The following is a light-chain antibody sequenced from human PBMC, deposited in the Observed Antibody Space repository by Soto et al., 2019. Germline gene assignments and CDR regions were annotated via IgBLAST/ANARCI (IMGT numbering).Light chain of an antibody. V-gene: IGKV3-11*01. CDR2: DAS. CDR1: QSVSSY. Sequence: VLTQSPGTLPLSPGERATLSCRASQSVSSYLAWYQQKPGQAPRLLIYDASNRATGIPARFSGSGSGTEFTLTISSLQPDDFATYYCQQYNSYSRTFGQGTKVDIK. CDR3: QQYNSYSRT. J-gene: IGKJ1*01.